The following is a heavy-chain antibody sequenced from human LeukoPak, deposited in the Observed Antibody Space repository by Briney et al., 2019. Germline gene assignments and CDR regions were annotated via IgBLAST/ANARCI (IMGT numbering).Heavy chain of an antibody. CDR1: GYTFTGYY. D-gene: IGHD2-2*01. CDR3: ARADVGLDIVVVPAPQGWFDP. CDR2: INPNSGGT. V-gene: IGHV1-2*02. J-gene: IGHJ5*02. Sequence: ASVEVSCKASGYTFTGYYMHWVRQAPGQGLEWMGWINPNSGGTNYAQKFQGRVTMTRDTSISTAYMELSRLRSDDTAVYYCARADVGLDIVVVPAPQGWFDPWGQGTLVTVSS.